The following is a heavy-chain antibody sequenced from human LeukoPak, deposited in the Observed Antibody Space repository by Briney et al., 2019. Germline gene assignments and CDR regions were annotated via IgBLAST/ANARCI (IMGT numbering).Heavy chain of an antibody. V-gene: IGHV3-7*01. CDR1: GGSIAGSNYY. Sequence: ETLSLTCTVSGGSIAGSNYYWAWIRQSAGKGLEWVANIKQDGSEKNYVDSVKGRFTISRDNSNNMLYLQMNSLRPEDTAVYYCARDSYSSSRNDYWGQGTLVTVSS. J-gene: IGHJ4*02. D-gene: IGHD6-13*01. CDR2: IKQDGSEK. CDR3: ARDSYSSSRNDY.